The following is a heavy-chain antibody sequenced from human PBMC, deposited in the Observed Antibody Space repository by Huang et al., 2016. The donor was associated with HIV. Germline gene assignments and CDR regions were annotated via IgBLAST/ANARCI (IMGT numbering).Heavy chain of an antibody. V-gene: IGHV4-30-4*01. CDR2: IYDSGST. Sequence: QVQLQESGPRLVKPSQTLSLTCTVSGGSISSGGYYWSWLRQPPGKGLEWIGYIYDSGSTDYNPSLKSRLTMSLGTSKNQFSLKLSSVTAADTAVYFCAREDSSAESAFDIWGQGTLVTVSS. CDR1: GGSISSGGYY. D-gene: IGHD3-22*01. J-gene: IGHJ3*02. CDR3: AREDSSAESAFDI.